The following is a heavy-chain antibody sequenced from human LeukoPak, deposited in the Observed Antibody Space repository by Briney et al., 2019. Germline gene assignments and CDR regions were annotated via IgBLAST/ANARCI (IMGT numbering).Heavy chain of an antibody. Sequence: SVKVSCKASGGTFSSYAISWVRQAPGQGLEWMGRIIPILGIANYAQKFQGRVTITADKPTSTAYMELSSLRSEDTAVYYCARAAKERGDDAFDIWGQGTMVTVSS. V-gene: IGHV1-69*04. CDR2: IIPILGIA. CDR3: ARAAKERGDDAFDI. D-gene: IGHD3-16*01. J-gene: IGHJ3*02. CDR1: GGTFSSYA.